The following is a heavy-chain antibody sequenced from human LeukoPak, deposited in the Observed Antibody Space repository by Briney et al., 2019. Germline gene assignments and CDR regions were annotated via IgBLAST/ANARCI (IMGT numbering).Heavy chain of an antibody. CDR1: GYTFTGYY. CDR3: ARVHRGAWYYGSGSYYSNCFDY. D-gene: IGHD3-10*01. Sequence: GASVKVSCKASGYTFTGYYMHWVRQAPGQGLEWMGWINPNSGGTNYAQKFQGRVTMTRDTSISTAYMELSRLRSDDTAVYYCARVHRGAWYYGSGSYYSNCFDYWGQGTLVTVSS. CDR2: INPNSGGT. V-gene: IGHV1-2*02. J-gene: IGHJ4*02.